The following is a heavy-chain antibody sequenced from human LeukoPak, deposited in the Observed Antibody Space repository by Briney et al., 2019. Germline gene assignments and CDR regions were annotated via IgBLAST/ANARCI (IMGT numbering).Heavy chain of an antibody. Sequence: GGSLRLSCAASGFTFSSYSMNWVRQAPGKGLEYISYISSSNSIKYHAGSVKGRFTISRDNGKNSLYLQMNSLRAEDTAVYYCAREGSTGDFDHWGQGTLVTVSS. J-gene: IGHJ4*02. D-gene: IGHD4-11*01. V-gene: IGHV3-48*01. CDR3: AREGSTGDFDH. CDR1: GFTFSSYS. CDR2: ISSSNSIK.